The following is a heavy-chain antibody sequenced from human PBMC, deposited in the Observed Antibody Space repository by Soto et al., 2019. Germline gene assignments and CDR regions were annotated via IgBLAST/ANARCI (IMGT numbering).Heavy chain of an antibody. CDR1: GFSFFSSA. Sequence: GGSLRLSCAASGFSFFSSAMSWVRQTPGGGLEWVSSISGRAEKTYYADSVKGRFAISRHISEGSLSLEMNSLRAEDSALYYCATSRDSDAWYAFDYWGQGTLVTVSS. J-gene: IGHJ4*02. V-gene: IGHV3-23*01. CDR2: ISGRAEKT. CDR3: ATSRDSDAWYAFDY. D-gene: IGHD6-19*01.